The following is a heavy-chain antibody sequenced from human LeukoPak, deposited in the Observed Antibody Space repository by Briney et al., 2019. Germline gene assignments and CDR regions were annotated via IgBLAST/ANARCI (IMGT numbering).Heavy chain of an antibody. J-gene: IGHJ5*02. V-gene: IGHV3-11*01. D-gene: IGHD2-2*01. Sequence: GSLRLSCAASGFTFSDYYMSWIRQAPGKWLEWVSYISSSGSTIYYADSVKGRFTISRDNAKNSLYLQMNSLRAEDTAVYYCARGGSSTSSEYNWFDPWGQGTLVTASS. CDR1: GFTFSDYY. CDR2: ISSSGSTI. CDR3: ARGGSSTSSEYNWFDP.